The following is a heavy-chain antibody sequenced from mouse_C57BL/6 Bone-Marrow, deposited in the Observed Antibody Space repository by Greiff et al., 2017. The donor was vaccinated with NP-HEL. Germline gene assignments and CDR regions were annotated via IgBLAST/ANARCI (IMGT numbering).Heavy chain of an antibody. CDR3: ARPPFFDV. CDR1: GYSITRGYY. CDR2: ISYDGSN. J-gene: IGHJ1*03. V-gene: IGHV3-6*01. Sequence: EVKVEESGPGLVKPSQSLSLTCSVTGYSITRGYYWNWIRQFPGNKLEWMGYISYDGSNNYNPSLKNRISITRDTSKNQFFLKLNSVTTEDTATYYCARPPFFDVWGTGTTVTVSS.